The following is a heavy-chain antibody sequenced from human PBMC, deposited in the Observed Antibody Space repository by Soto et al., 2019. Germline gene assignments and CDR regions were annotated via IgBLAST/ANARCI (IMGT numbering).Heavy chain of an antibody. D-gene: IGHD3-22*01. J-gene: IGHJ1*01. Sequence: GGSLRLSCAASGFTFSSYNMNWVRQAPGKGLEWVSYISSSSSTIHYADSVKGRFTISRDNAKNSLYLQMNSLRAEDTAVYYCARDTLADSSGYSDAYGGQGTLVIV. V-gene: IGHV3-48*01. CDR1: GFTFSSYN. CDR2: ISSSSSTI. CDR3: ARDTLADSSGYSDAY.